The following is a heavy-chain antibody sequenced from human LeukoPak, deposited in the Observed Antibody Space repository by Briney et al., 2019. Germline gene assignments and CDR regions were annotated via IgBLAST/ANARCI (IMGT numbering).Heavy chain of an antibody. Sequence: SVKVSCKASGGTFSSYAISWVRQAPGQGLEWMGGIIPIFGTANYAQKFQGRVTITADESTSTAYMELSSLRSEDTAVYYCARGPYSSSWYPPGLGPPDYWGQGTLVTVSS. D-gene: IGHD6-13*01. CDR1: GGTFSSYA. V-gene: IGHV1-69*13. CDR3: ARGPYSSSWYPPGLGPPDY. J-gene: IGHJ4*02. CDR2: IIPIFGTA.